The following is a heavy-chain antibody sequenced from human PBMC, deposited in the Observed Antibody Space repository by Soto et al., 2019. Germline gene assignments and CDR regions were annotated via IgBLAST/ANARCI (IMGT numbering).Heavy chain of an antibody. J-gene: IGHJ6*02. CDR2: IYYSGST. Sequence: SETLSLTCTVSGGSISSSSYYWGWIRQPPGKGLEWIGSIYYSGSTYYNPSLKSRVTISVDTSKNQFSLKLSSVTAADTAVYYCARLSYYYGMDVWGQGTTVT. CDR1: GGSISSSSYY. CDR3: ARLSYYYGMDV. V-gene: IGHV4-39*01.